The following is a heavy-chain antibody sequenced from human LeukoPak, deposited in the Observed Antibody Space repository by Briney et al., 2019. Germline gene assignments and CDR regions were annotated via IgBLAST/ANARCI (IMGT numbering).Heavy chain of an antibody. CDR2: IIPILGIA. Sequence: GSSVKVSCKASGGTFSSYAISWVRQAPGQGLEWMGRIIPILGIANYAQKFQGRVTITADKSTSTAYMELSSLRSEDTAVYYCARGGSSGWSEYFQHWGQGTLVTVSS. V-gene: IGHV1-69*04. CDR1: GGTFSSYA. CDR3: ARGGSSGWSEYFQH. J-gene: IGHJ1*01. D-gene: IGHD6-19*01.